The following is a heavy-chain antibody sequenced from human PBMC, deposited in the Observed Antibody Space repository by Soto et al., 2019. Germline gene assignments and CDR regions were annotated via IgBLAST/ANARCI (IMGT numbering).Heavy chain of an antibody. CDR1: GGSVSSGSYY. J-gene: IGHJ6*02. CDR3: AREHIAARPMVGYYYYGMDV. CDR2: IYYSGST. V-gene: IGHV4-61*01. Sequence: PLETMSLTCTVSGGSVSSGSYYWSWIRQPPGKGLEWIGYIYYSGSTNYNPSLKSRVTISVDTSKNQFSLKLSSVTAAGTAVYYCAREHIAARPMVGYYYYGMDVWGQGTTVTVSS. D-gene: IGHD6-6*01.